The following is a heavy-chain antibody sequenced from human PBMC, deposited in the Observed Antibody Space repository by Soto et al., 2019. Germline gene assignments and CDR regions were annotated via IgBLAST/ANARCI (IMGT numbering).Heavy chain of an antibody. D-gene: IGHD6-13*01. CDR2: ISVSNGYT. CDR3: TRENAAAASPTLDY. V-gene: IGHV1-18*01. Sequence: QVQLVQSGPVVKKPGASIKVSCKASGYPFTTYGINWVRQAPGQGLEWMGWISVSNGYTNYAQNLQGRVTMTADTSTNVAYMELRSLRSDDTAVYYCTRENAAAASPTLDYWGHGTLVTVSS. CDR1: GYPFTTYG. J-gene: IGHJ4*01.